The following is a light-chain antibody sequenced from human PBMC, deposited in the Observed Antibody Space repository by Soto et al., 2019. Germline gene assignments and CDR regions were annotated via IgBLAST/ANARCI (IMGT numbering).Light chain of an antibody. J-gene: IGKJ5*01. CDR1: QKISSRY. CDR3: QQRSNWPPVT. V-gene: IGKV3D-20*02. Sequence: EIGLTRSPGTLSLSPGERATLSCRAIQKISSRYLAWYLQRPGQAPRFLIYGASSRATGIPDRFSGSGSGTDFTLTISSLEPEDFAVYYCQQRSNWPPVTFSQGTRLEI. CDR2: GAS.